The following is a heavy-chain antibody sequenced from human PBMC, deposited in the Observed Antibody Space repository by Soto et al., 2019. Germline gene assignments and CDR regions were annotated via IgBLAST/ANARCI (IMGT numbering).Heavy chain of an antibody. D-gene: IGHD1-1*01. J-gene: IGHJ5*02. CDR2: IYYSGST. CDR3: ARDRYYNWFDP. CDR1: GGSVSSGSYY. V-gene: IGHV4-61*01. Sequence: SETLSLTCTVSGGSVSSGSYYWSWIRQPPGKGLEWIGYIYYSGSTNYNPSLKSRVTISVDTSKNQFSLKLSSVTAADTAVYYCARDRYYNWFDPWGQGTQVTVSS.